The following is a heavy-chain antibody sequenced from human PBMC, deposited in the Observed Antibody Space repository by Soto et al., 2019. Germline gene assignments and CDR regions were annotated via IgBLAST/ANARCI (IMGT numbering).Heavy chain of an antibody. D-gene: IGHD3-3*01. CDR2: FRTSGDGGTT. V-gene: IGHV3-23*01. CDR1: GFTFSSYS. Sequence: GGSLRLSCAASGFTFSSYSMSWVRQAPGKGLEWVSGFRTSGDGGTTYYADSVKGRFTLYRDNSKNVLFLQMNSLRAEDTAVYYCAKTLRIFGVAKGFDYWGQGT. J-gene: IGHJ4*02. CDR3: AKTLRIFGVAKGFDY.